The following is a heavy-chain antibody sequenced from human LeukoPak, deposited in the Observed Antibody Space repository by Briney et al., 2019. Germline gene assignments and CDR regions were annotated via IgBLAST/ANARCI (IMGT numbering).Heavy chain of an antibody. V-gene: IGHV3-7*04. Sequence: GGSLRLSCAASGFTFSSYWMSWVRQAPGKGLEWVANIKQDGSEKYYVDSVKGRFTISRDNAKNSLYLQMNSLRAEDTAVYYCARVLRGVQLWLPLLDYWGQGTLVTVSS. CDR3: ARVLRGVQLWLPLLDY. J-gene: IGHJ4*02. CDR1: GFTFSSYW. D-gene: IGHD5-18*01. CDR2: IKQDGSEK.